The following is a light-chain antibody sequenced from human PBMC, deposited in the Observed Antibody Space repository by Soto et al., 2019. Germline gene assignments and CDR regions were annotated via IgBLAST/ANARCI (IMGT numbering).Light chain of an antibody. CDR3: QQGRNGGGGEYT. J-gene: IGKJ2*01. V-gene: IGKV3-11*01. Sequence: EIVLTQSPATLSLSPGERATLSCRASQSVSSYLAWYQQKPGQAPRLLIYDASARATGIPARFSGSGSGTDFPPTNSTLEPEEFAVYYFQQGRNGGGGEYTFGQGTKLEIK. CDR1: QSVSSY. CDR2: DAS.